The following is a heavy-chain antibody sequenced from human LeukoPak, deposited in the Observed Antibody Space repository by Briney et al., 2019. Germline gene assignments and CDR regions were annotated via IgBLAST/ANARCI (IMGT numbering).Heavy chain of an antibody. J-gene: IGHJ4*02. Sequence: GGSLRLSCAASGFTFSNAWMSWVRQAPGKGLEWVGRIQSKADGGTTDYAAPVKGRFTISRDDSKDTLYLQMNSLRAEDTAVYYCAREYPPRYYYDSSGYLDYWGQGTLVTVSS. D-gene: IGHD3-22*01. CDR3: AREYPPRYYYDSSGYLDY. CDR1: GFTFSNAW. V-gene: IGHV3-15*01. CDR2: IQSKADGGTT.